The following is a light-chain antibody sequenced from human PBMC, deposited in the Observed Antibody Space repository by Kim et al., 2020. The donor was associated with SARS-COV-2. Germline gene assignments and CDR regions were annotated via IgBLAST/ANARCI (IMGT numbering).Light chain of an antibody. J-gene: IGKJ1*01. Sequence: SPVERATRSCRASQTINNKLVWYQHKPGQAPRLLIYDATTRATGVPARFIGSGSETDFTLTISSLQSEDFAVYYCQQSNDWPPLTFGQGTKVDIK. CDR2: DAT. CDR3: QQSNDWPPLT. V-gene: IGKV3-15*01. CDR1: QTINNK.